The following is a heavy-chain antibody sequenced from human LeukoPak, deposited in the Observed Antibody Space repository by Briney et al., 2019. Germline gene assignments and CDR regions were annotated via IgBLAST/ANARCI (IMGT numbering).Heavy chain of an antibody. V-gene: IGHV3-49*04. CDR1: GFTFGDHA. J-gene: IGHJ6*02. Sequence: GGSLRLSCRGSGFTFGDHAMSWVRQAPGKGLEWVGFIRSKAYRGTTEYAPSVKGRFTFSRDDSISIAYLQMNSLITEDTALYYCTRGPIQLWILNGMDVWGQGTTVTVSS. CDR3: TRGPIQLWILNGMDV. D-gene: IGHD1-1*01. CDR2: IRSKAYRGTT.